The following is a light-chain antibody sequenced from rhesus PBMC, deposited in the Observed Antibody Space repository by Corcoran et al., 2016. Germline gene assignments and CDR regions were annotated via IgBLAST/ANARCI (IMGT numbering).Light chain of an antibody. CDR1: QSISSW. Sequence: DIQMTQSPSSLSASVGDTVTITCRASQSISSWLAWYQQKPGKAPKLLNYKASSLQSGVPSRFSGSGPGTECTLTSSSLQSEDVATYYCQQYNSSPRTFGQGTKVEIK. CDR2: KAS. V-gene: IGKV1-22*01. J-gene: IGKJ1*01. CDR3: QQYNSSPRT.